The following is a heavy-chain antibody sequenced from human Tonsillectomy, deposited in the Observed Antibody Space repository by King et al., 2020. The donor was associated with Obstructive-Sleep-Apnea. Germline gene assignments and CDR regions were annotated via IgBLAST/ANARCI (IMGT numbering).Heavy chain of an antibody. CDR3: ARVPTPNFDWLGDRSYYFDY. D-gene: IGHD3-9*01. CDR2: IYYSGST. J-gene: IGHJ4*02. Sequence: VQLQESGPGLVKPSETLSLTCTVSGGSISSYYWSWIRQPPGKGLEWIGYIYYSGSTNYNPSLKSRVTISVDTSKNQFSLKLSSVTAADTAVYYCARVPTPNFDWLGDRSYYFDYWGQGTLVTVSS. V-gene: IGHV4-59*01. CDR1: GGSISSYY.